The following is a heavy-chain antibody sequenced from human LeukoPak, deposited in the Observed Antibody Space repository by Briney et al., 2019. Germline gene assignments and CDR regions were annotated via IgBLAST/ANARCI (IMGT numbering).Heavy chain of an antibody. J-gene: IGHJ3*02. CDR1: GYSISSGYY. CDR3: ARYFRNQLGDAFDI. Sequence: SETLSLTCAVSGYSISSGYYWGWIRQPPGKGLEWIGSIYHSGSTYYNPSLKSRVTISVDTSKNQFSLKLSSVTAADTAVYYCARYFRNQLGDAFDIWGQGTMVTVSS. V-gene: IGHV4-38-2*01. CDR2: IYHSGST. D-gene: IGHD2-2*01.